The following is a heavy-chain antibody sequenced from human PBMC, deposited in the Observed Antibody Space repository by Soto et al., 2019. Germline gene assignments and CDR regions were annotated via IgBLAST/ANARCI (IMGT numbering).Heavy chain of an antibody. J-gene: IGHJ4*02. Sequence: GGSLRLSCAASGFSFSSYGMHWVRQAPGKGLEWVAMISYDGTDEYYADSVKGRFTISRDNSKNAVYLQMNSLRAEDTAVFYGANQESDWNGHFDYWGQVTLVTVCS. CDR3: ANQESDWNGHFDY. V-gene: IGHV3-30*18. D-gene: IGHD1-1*01. CDR1: GFSFSSYG. CDR2: ISYDGTDE.